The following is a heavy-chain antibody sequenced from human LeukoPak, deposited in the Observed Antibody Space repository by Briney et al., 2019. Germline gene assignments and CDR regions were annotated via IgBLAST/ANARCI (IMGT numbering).Heavy chain of an antibody. CDR3: ARDCSSTSCYPLYYGMDV. J-gene: IGHJ6*02. CDR1: GFTFTSSA. V-gene: IGHV1-58*01. D-gene: IGHD2-2*01. CDR2: IVVGSGNT. Sequence: ASVKVSCKASGFTFTSSAVQWVRQARGQRLEWIGWIVVGSGNTNYAQKFQERVTITRDMSTSTAYMELSSLRSEDTAVYYCARDCSSTSCYPLYYGMDVWGQGTTVTVSS.